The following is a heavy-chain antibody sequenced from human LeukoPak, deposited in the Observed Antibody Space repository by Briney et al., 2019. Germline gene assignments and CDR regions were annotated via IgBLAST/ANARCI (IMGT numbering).Heavy chain of an antibody. Sequence: PGRSLRLSCAASGFTFSSYAVHWVRQAPGKGLEWVAVISYDGSNKYYADSVKGRFTISRDNSKNTLYLQMNSLRAEDTAVYYCARDSSYYFDYWGQGTLVTVSS. CDR3: ARDSSYYFDY. CDR1: GFTFSSYA. CDR2: ISYDGSNK. V-gene: IGHV3-30*01. J-gene: IGHJ4*02.